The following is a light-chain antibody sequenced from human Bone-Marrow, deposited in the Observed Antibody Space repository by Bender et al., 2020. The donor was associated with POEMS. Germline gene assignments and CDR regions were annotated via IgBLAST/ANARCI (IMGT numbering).Light chain of an antibody. CDR1: SSNIGTNP. Sequence: QSVLTQPPSASGTPGQRVTISCSGSSSNIGTNPVNWYQQLPGTAPKLLIYINNQRPSGVPDRFSGSKSGTSASLAISGLQSEDEADYYCATWDDSLSAQVFGGGTMLTVL. CDR3: ATWDDSLSAQV. J-gene: IGLJ3*02. V-gene: IGLV1-44*01. CDR2: INN.